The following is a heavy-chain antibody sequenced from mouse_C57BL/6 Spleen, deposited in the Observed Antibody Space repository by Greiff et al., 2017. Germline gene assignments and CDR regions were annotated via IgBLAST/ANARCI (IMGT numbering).Heavy chain of an antibody. CDR3: ARSRLRRGGYYAMDY. CDR1: GYTFTDYN. D-gene: IGHD2-4*01. Sequence: EVQLQQPGPELVKPGASVKIPCKASGYTFTDYNMDWVKQSHGKSLEWIGDINPNNGGTIYNQKFKGKAPLTVDKSSSTAYMELRSLTSEDTAVYYCARSRLRRGGYYAMDYWGQGTSVTVSS. J-gene: IGHJ4*01. V-gene: IGHV1-18*01. CDR2: INPNNGGT.